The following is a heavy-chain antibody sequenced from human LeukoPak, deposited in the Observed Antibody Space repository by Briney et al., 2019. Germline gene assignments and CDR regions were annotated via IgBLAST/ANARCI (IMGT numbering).Heavy chain of an antibody. Sequence: GGSLRLSCAASGFTFSSYWMSWVRQAPGKGLEWVANIKQDGSQKYYVDSVRGRFTISRDNAKNSLYLQMSNLRAEDTAVYFCARGGGLDVWGQGATVTVSS. D-gene: IGHD3-16*01. CDR2: IKQDGSQK. CDR3: ARGGGLDV. CDR1: GFTFSSYW. J-gene: IGHJ6*02. V-gene: IGHV3-7*03.